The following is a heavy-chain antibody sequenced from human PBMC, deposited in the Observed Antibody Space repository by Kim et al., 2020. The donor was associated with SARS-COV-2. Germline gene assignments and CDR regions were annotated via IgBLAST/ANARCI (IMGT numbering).Heavy chain of an antibody. CDR2: ISYDGSNK. D-gene: IGHD3-10*01. J-gene: IGHJ4*03. V-gene: IGHV3-30*18. CDR3: AKDPMVRGAIGYFDY. CDR1: GFTFSSYG. Sequence: GGSLRLSCAASGFTFSSYGMHWVRQAPGKGLEWVAVISYDGSNKYYADSVKGRFTISRDNSKNTLYLQMNSLRAEDTAVYYCAKDPMVRGAIGYFDYWG.